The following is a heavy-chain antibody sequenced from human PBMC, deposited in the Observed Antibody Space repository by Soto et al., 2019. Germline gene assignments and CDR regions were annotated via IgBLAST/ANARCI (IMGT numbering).Heavy chain of an antibody. J-gene: IGHJ5*02. CDR3: AHRLLGSSCFDP. Sequence: VNPTQTLTLTFTFSGFSLSTSGMGVGWIRQPPGKALEWLALIYWDDDKRYSPSLKSRLTITKDTSKNQVVLTMTNMDPVDTATYYCAHRLLGSSCFDPWGQGTLVIVS. D-gene: IGHD6-13*01. CDR1: GFSLSTSGMG. CDR2: IYWDDDK. V-gene: IGHV2-5*02.